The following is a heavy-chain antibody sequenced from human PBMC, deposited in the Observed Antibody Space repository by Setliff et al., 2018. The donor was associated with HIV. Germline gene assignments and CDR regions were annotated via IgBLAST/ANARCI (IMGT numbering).Heavy chain of an antibody. D-gene: IGHD3-10*01. CDR3: ATGKLSGSGSPIYNWFDP. CDR2: YVPEDGKM. J-gene: IGHJ5*02. Sequence: ASVKVSCKVSGYTLTELSMHWVRQAPGKGLEWMGGYVPEDGKMIYAQKFQGRVTMTEDTSADTAYMGLSSLRSEDTAVYYCATGKLSGSGSPIYNWFDPWGQGTLVTVSS. V-gene: IGHV1-24*01. CDR1: GYTLTELS.